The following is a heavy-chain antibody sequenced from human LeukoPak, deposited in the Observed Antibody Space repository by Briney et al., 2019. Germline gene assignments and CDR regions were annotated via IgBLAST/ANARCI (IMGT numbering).Heavy chain of an antibody. CDR1: GGSFSGYY. J-gene: IGHJ5*02. D-gene: IGHD1/OR15-1a*01. CDR3: AREVRRLEHRRLYRRWFDP. CDR2: INHSGST. V-gene: IGHV4-34*01. Sequence: SETLSLTCAVYGGSFSGYYWSWIRQTPGKGLEWIAEINHSGSTNYNPSLKSRVSTSVDKAKNQFFLKLNSVTAADTAMYYCAREVRRLEHRRLYRRWFDPWGQGTLVTVSS.